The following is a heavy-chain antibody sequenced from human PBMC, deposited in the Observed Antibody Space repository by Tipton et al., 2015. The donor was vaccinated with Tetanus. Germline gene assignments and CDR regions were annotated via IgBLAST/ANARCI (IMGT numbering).Heavy chain of an antibody. CDR3: ASYSSSWYPRWFDP. D-gene: IGHD6-13*01. CDR2: IIPIFGTA. CDR1: GGTFSSYA. V-gene: IGHV1-69*01. Sequence: QSGPKVKKPGSSVKVSCKASGGTFSSYAISWVRQAPGQGLEWMGGIIPIFGTANYAQKFQGRVTITADESTSTAYMELSSLRSEDTAVYYCASYSSSWYPRWFDPWGQGTLVTVSS. J-gene: IGHJ5*02.